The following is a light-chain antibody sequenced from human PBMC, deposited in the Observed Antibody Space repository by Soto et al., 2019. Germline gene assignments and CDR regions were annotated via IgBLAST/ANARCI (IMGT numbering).Light chain of an antibody. CDR2: DVS. CDR1: SSDVGGYNY. V-gene: IGLV2-14*01. J-gene: IGLJ2*01. CDR3: SSYTCSSTLVV. Sequence: QSALTQPASVSGSPGQSITISCTGTSSDVGGYNYVSWYQQHPGKAPKLMIYDVSNRPSGVSNRFSGSKSGNTASLTISGFQAEDEDDYYCSSYTCSSTLVVFGGGTQLTVL.